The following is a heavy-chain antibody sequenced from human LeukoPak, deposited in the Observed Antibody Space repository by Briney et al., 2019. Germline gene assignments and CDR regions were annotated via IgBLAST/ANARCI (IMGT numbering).Heavy chain of an antibody. CDR2: INPNSGGT. V-gene: IGHV1-2*02. CDR3: ARDFSTYGDYLGY. Sequence: GAPVKVSCKASGYTFTGYYMHWVRQAPGQGLEWMGWINPNSGGTNYAQKFQGRVTMTRDTSISTAYMELSRLRTDDTAVYYCARDFSTYGDYLGYWGQGTLVTVSS. J-gene: IGHJ4*02. CDR1: GYTFTGYY. D-gene: IGHD4-17*01.